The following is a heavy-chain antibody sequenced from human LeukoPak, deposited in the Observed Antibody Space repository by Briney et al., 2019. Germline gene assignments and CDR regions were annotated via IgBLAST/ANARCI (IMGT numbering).Heavy chain of an antibody. CDR2: ISSSSSTI. D-gene: IGHD5-18*01. Sequence: GGSLRLSCAASGFTFSNYNINWVRQAPGKGLEWVSYISSSSSTIYYADSVKGRFTISRDNAKNSLYLQMNSLRAEDTAVYYCARSPDGYSYGYLYWGQGTLVTVSS. J-gene: IGHJ4*02. CDR1: GFTFSNYN. V-gene: IGHV3-48*04. CDR3: ARSPDGYSYGYLY.